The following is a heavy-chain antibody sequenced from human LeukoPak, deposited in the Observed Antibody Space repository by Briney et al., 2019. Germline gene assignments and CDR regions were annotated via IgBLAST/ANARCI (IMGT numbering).Heavy chain of an antibody. CDR1: GFTFSSYA. Sequence: GSLRLSCAASGFTFSSYAMSWIRQPAGKGLEWIGRIYTSGSTNYNPSLKSRVTMSVDTSKNQFSLKLSSVTAADTAVYYCARDWSGMDVWGKGTTVTISS. CDR2: IYTSGST. V-gene: IGHV4-4*07. J-gene: IGHJ6*04. CDR3: ARDWSGMDV.